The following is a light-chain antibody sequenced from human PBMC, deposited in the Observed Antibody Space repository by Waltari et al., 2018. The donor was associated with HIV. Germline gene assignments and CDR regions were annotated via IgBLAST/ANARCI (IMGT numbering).Light chain of an antibody. CDR1: TSDIRGYNY. V-gene: IGLV2-8*01. CDR2: EVT. Sequence: QSALTEPPSASGSPGQSVTVSCTATTSDIRGYNYVSWYQQHPGKAPKLIIYEVTKRPSGVPDRFSGSKSGNTASLTVSGLQAEDEADYYCSSYAGTNKVFGGGTKLTVL. CDR3: SSYAGTNKV. J-gene: IGLJ3*02.